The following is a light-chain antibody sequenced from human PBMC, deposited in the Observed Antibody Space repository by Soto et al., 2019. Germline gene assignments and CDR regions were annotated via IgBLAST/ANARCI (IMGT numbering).Light chain of an antibody. J-gene: IGKJ1*01. CDR3: QHYNTYPWT. V-gene: IGKV3-15*01. Sequence: EIVMTQSPATLSVSPGERATLSCRASQSVSSNLAWYQQKPGQAPRLLIYGASTRATGIPARFSGSGSGTEFTLTISSLQSGDFATYYCQHYNTYPWTFGQGTKVEIK. CDR2: GAS. CDR1: QSVSSN.